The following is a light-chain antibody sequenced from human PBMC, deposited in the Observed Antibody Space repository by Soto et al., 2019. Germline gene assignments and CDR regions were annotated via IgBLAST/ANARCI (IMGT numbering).Light chain of an antibody. CDR1: QSISSW. V-gene: IGKV1-5*01. CDR2: DAT. J-gene: IGKJ5*01. Sequence: DRVPIRCRASQSISSWLAWYQQKPGTATQLLIDDATSFKTGVPSMCSSSGAGTESSLTISTQQQDDSATYCRQQYHSYSVTFGQGTRLEIK. CDR3: QQYHSYSVT.